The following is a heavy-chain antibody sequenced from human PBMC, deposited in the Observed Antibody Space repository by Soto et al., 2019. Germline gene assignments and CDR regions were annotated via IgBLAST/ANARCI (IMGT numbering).Heavy chain of an antibody. Sequence: ASVKVSCKVSGYTLTELSMHWVRQAPGKGLEWMGGFDPEDGETIYAQKFQGRVTMTEDTSTDTAYMELSSLRSEDTAVYYCATDGGRYSSGWYGGRGYWGQGTLVTVSS. V-gene: IGHV1-24*01. CDR2: FDPEDGET. J-gene: IGHJ4*02. CDR3: ATDGGRYSSGWYGGRGY. CDR1: GYTLTELS. D-gene: IGHD6-19*01.